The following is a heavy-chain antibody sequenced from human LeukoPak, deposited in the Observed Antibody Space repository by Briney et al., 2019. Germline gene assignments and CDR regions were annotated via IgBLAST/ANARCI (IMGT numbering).Heavy chain of an antibody. CDR3: ARGGDRRGFDY. D-gene: IGHD1-14*01. CDR2: IYDSGAT. V-gene: IGHV4-31*11. CDR1: GGSISDGGYY. Sequence: MSSETLSLTCAASGGSISDGGYYWSWIRQHPGKGLEWIGYIYDSGATYYSPALQSRVAISVDTSDNKFSLKLRSLTAADTAVYYCARGGDRRGFDYWGQGTLVTVSS. J-gene: IGHJ4*02.